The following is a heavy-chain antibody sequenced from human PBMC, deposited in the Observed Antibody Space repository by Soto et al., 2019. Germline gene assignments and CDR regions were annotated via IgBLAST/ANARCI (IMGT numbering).Heavy chain of an antibody. D-gene: IGHD4-17*01. V-gene: IGHV1-3*01. J-gene: IGHJ4*02. CDR1: GYTFTSYA. CDR3: ARAGGSDYPLDY. CDR2: INAGNGNT. Sequence: QVQLVQSGAEVMKPGASVKVSCKASGYTFTSYAMHWVRQAPGQRLEWMGWINAGNGNTKYSQKLQSRVTITRDTSASTAYMELSSLRSEDTAVYYCARAGGSDYPLDYWGQGTLVTVSS.